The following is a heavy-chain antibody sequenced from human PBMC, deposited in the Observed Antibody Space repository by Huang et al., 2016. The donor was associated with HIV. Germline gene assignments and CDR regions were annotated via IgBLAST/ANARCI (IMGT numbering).Heavy chain of an antibody. CDR2: MNQDGSEK. Sequence: EVQLVESGGGLVQRGGSLRLSCAASGFAVSGYWMSWVRQATGKGLEWVANMNQDGSEKYYVDSVKGRFTISRDNAKKSLYLQMNSLRVEDTAVYYCARRMDLDFWGQGILVTVSS. J-gene: IGHJ4*02. CDR3: ARRMDLDF. D-gene: IGHD2-15*01. V-gene: IGHV3-7*01. CDR1: GFAVSGYW.